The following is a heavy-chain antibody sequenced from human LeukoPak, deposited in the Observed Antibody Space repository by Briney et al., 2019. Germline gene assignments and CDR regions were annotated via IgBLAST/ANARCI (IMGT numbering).Heavy chain of an antibody. CDR3: AAPPSLRPKNCFDL. CDR1: GGSFSGYY. CDR2: INHSGST. Sequence: SETLSLTCAVYGGSFSGYYWSWIRQPPGKGLEWIGEINHSGSTNYNPSLKSRVTISVETCKNQLYLKLRSVTGEDTAVYYCAAPPSLRPKNCFDLWGQGTLVTVSS. V-gene: IGHV4-34*01. J-gene: IGHJ5*02.